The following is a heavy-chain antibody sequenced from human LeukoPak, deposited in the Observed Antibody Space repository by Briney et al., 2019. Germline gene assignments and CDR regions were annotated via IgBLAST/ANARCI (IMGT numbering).Heavy chain of an antibody. D-gene: IGHD5-12*01. V-gene: IGHV1-69*01. Sequence: SVKVSFKASGGTFSSYAISWVRQAPGQGLEWMGGIIPIFGTANYAQKFQGRVTITADESTSTAYMELSSLRSEDTAVYYCATRRGKRGYSGYDSVGFDYWGQGTLVTVSS. CDR3: ATRRGKRGYSGYDSVGFDY. J-gene: IGHJ4*02. CDR2: IIPIFGTA. CDR1: GGTFSSYA.